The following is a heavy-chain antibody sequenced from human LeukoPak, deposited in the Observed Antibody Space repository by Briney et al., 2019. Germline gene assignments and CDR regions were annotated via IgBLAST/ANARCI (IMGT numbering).Heavy chain of an antibody. D-gene: IGHD5-12*01. CDR3: ARDPWLRLGGYLDY. CDR1: GFTFSGYG. CDR2: ISYDGSNK. Sequence: GGSLRLSCAASGFTFSGYGMHWVRQAPGKGLEWVAVISYDGSNKYYADSVKGRFTISRDNSKNTLYLQMNSLRAEDTAVYYCARDPWLRLGGYLDYWGQGTLVTVSS. V-gene: IGHV3-30*03. J-gene: IGHJ4*02.